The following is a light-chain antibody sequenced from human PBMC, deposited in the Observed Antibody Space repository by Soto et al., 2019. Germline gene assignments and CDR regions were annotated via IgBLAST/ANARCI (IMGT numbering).Light chain of an antibody. J-gene: IGLJ2*01. CDR1: SSDVGSYNL. V-gene: IGLV2-23*01. CDR3: CSYAGSRVV. CDR2: EGS. Sequence: QSALTQPASVSGSPGQSITISSTGTSSDVGSYNLVSWYQQHPGKAPKLMIYEGSKRPSGVSNRFSGSKSGNTASLTISGLQAEDEADYFCCSYAGSRVVFGGGTKVTVL.